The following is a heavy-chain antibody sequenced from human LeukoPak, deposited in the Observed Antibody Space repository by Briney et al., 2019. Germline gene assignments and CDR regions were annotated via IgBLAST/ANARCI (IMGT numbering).Heavy chain of an antibody. CDR2: IYTSGST. CDR1: GGSISSGSYY. Sequence: PSETLSLTCTVSGGSISSGSYYWSWIRQPAGKGLEWIGRIYTSGSTNYNPSLKSRVTISVDTSNNQFSLKLSSVTAADTAVYYCARDGITGSTHAFDIWGQGTMVSVSS. V-gene: IGHV4-61*02. D-gene: IGHD1-7*01. CDR3: ARDGITGSTHAFDI. J-gene: IGHJ3*02.